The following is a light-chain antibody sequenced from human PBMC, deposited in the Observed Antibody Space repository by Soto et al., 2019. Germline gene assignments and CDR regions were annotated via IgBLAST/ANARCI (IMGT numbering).Light chain of an antibody. CDR3: QQYNDWPLT. Sequence: DIVMTQSPDSLAVSLGERATINCKSSQSVLYSSNNKNYLAWYQQKPGQAPRLLIYGASTRATGIPGRFSGGGSGTEFTLTISSLQSADFAVYYCQQYNDWPLTFGGGTKVDIK. J-gene: IGKJ4*01. V-gene: IGKV4-1*01. CDR1: QSVLYSSNNKNY. CDR2: GAS.